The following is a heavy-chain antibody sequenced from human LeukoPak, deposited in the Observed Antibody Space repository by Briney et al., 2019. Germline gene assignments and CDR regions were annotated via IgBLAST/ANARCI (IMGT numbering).Heavy chain of an antibody. Sequence: AAVKVSCKASGYSFIDYYIHWMRQAPGQGPEWMGIINPIGGTTDYAQKFQGRVTMTRDTSTSIVYMELSSLSPEDTAVYYCARQQGLQNLNFDHWGQGTLVTVSS. CDR1: GYSFIDYY. D-gene: IGHD4-11*01. J-gene: IGHJ5*02. CDR2: INPIGGTT. V-gene: IGHV1-46*01. CDR3: ARQQGLQNLNFDH.